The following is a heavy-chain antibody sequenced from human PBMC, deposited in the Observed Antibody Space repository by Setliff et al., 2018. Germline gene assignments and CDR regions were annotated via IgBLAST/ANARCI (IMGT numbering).Heavy chain of an antibody. Sequence: SETLSLTCTVSGDSVSSASFYWGWMRQAPGKGLEWIGSFYYTGSTHYNPSLKSRVTISRDTSRNQFSLKVSSVTAADTAVYYCARSFSRREKFLLDYWGQGALVTVSS. CDR3: ARSFSRREKFLLDY. V-gene: IGHV4-39*07. J-gene: IGHJ4*02. CDR2: FYYTGST. CDR1: GDSVSSASFY.